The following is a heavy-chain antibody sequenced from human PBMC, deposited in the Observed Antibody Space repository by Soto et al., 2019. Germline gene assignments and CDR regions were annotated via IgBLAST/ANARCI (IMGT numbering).Heavy chain of an antibody. CDR3: ARPVNYYDSSGYYYGPFDY. Sequence: VGSLRLSGAASGFTFSSYAMHWVRQAPGKGLEWGGVISYDGSNKYYADSVKGRFTISRDHSKNPLYLQMNSLRAEHPAVYYCARPVNYYDSSGYYYGPFDYWGQGTLVTVSS. CDR2: ISYDGSNK. V-gene: IGHV3-30-3*01. D-gene: IGHD3-22*01. J-gene: IGHJ4*02. CDR1: GFTFSSYA.